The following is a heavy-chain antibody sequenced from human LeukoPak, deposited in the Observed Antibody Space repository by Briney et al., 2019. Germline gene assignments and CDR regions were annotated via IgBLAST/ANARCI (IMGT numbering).Heavy chain of an antibody. V-gene: IGHV3-23*01. CDR1: GFTFSNYA. CDR2: ISDSGGST. D-gene: IGHD3-10*02. J-gene: IGHJ6*04. CDR3: AELGITMIGGV. Sequence: GGSLRLSCAASGFTFSNYAMSWVRQASGKGLEWVSTISDSGGSTYYADSVKGRFTISRDNSKNTLYLQMNSLRAEDTAVYYCAELGITMIGGVWGKGTTVTISS.